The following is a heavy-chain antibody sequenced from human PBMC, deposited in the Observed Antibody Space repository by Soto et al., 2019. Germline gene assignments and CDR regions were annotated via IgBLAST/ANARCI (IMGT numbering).Heavy chain of an antibody. CDR1: GESFTRYW. CDR3: ATSKFIAAAGTRHYGSYYGMDV. Sequence: PGECLRISFRSYGESFTRYWIGWVRQMPGKGLEWMGIIYPGDSDTRYSPSFQGQVTISADKSISTAYLQWSSLKASDTAMYYCATSKFIAAAGTRHYGSYYGMDVWGQGTTVPVYS. J-gene: IGHJ6*02. CDR2: IYPGDSDT. V-gene: IGHV5-51*01. D-gene: IGHD6-13*01.